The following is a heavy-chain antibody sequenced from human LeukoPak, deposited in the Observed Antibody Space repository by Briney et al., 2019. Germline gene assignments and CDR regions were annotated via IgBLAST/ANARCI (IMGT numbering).Heavy chain of an antibody. CDR3: AREIAVAGTWYFDL. CDR1: GFTFSSYD. CDR2: ISTAGET. Sequence: GGSLRLSCAASGFTFSSYDMHWVRQATGKGLEWVSGISTAGETNYPGSVKGRFTIPRENAKNSVYLQMNSLRAGDTAVYCAREIAVAGTWYFDLWGRGTLVTVSS. J-gene: IGHJ2*01. V-gene: IGHV3-13*01. D-gene: IGHD6-19*01.